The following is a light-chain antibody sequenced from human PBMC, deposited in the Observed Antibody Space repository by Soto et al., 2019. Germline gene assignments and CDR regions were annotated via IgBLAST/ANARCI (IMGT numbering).Light chain of an antibody. Sequence: QSALTQPASVSGSPGQSITISCTGTSSDVGGYNYVCWYQQHPGKAPKLMIFEVSSRPSVVSHRFSGSKSGNTASLTISGLQAEDEADYYCSSYTSSSSLYVFGSGTKLTVL. CDR2: EVS. J-gene: IGLJ1*01. CDR1: SSDVGGYNY. V-gene: IGLV2-14*01. CDR3: SSYTSSSSLYV.